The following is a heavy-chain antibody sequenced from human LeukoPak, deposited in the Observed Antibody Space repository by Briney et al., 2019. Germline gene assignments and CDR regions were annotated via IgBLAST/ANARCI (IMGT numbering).Heavy chain of an antibody. CDR3: ASRDTSPSYFDY. D-gene: IGHD5-18*01. J-gene: IGHJ4*02. CDR2: ISSSGSTI. Sequence: PGGSLRLSCAASGFTFSDYYMSWIRQAPGKGLEWVSYISSSGSTIYYADSVKSRFTISRDNAKNSLYLQMNSLRAEDTAVYYCASRDTSPSYFDYWGQGTLVTVSS. CDR1: GFTFSDYY. V-gene: IGHV3-11*04.